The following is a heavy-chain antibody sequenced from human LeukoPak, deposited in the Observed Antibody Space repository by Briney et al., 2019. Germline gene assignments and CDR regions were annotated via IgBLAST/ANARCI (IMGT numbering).Heavy chain of an antibody. CDR3: ARDYYYGSGSYYP. CDR2: ISGSGGST. CDR1: GFTFSSYG. Sequence: PGGTLRLSCVASGFTFSSYGMNWVRQAPGKGLEWVSGISGSGGSTYYADSVKGRFTISRDNSKNTLSLQMNSLRAEDTAVYYCARDYYYGSGSYYPWGQGTLVTVSS. J-gene: IGHJ5*02. V-gene: IGHV3-23*01. D-gene: IGHD3-10*01.